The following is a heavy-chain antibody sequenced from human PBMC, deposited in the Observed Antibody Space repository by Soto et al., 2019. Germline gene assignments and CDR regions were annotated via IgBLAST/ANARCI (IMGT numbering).Heavy chain of an antibody. D-gene: IGHD3-10*01. CDR2: ISGSGGST. CDR1: GFTFSSYA. V-gene: IGHV3-23*01. CDR3: ANSLSSGMVRVPYSRFDY. Sequence: GGSLRLSCAASGFTFSSYAMSWVRQAPGKGLEWVSAISGSGGSTYYADSVKGRFTISRDNSKNTLYLQMNSLRAEDTAVYYCANSLSSGMVRVPYSRFDYWAQGTLVTVSS. J-gene: IGHJ4*02.